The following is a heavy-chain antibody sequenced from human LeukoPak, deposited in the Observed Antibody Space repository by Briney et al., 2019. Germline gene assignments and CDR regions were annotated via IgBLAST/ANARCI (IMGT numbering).Heavy chain of an antibody. D-gene: IGHD1-14*01. V-gene: IGHV4-34*01. CDR2: INHSGST. CDR3: ARRAQYSKPYDWFDP. CDR1: GGSISSYY. J-gene: IGHJ5*02. Sequence: SETLSLTCTVPGGSISSYYWSWIRQPPGKGLEWSVEINHSGSTNYNPSLNSRATTSVDTSKTQFSLKLSSVTAADTAVYYCARRAQYSKPYDWFDPWGQGTLVTVSS.